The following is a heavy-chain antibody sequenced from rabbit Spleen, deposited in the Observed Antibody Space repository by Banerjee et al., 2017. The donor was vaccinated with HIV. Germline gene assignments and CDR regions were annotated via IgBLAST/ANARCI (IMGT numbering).Heavy chain of an antibody. D-gene: IGHD1-1*01. CDR3: ATDVSDVSASYFYFQL. Sequence: QSLEESGGDLVKPGESLTLPCTASGFSLSSSYYMCWVRRAPGKGLELIACSDTRNPRTWYASWAKGRFTGSKTSSTTMTLQMTSLTAADTATYFCATDVSDVSASYFYFQLWGQGTLVTVS. CDR1: GFSLSSSYY. J-gene: IGHJ3*01. CDR2: SDTRNPRT. V-gene: IGHV1S40*01.